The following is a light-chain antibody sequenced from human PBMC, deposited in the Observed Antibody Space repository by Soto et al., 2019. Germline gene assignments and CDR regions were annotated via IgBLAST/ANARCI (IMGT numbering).Light chain of an antibody. Sequence: EIVLPQSPATLSVSPGESAPLSCRASQSVSGDLAWYHHKPGQAPRLLIYDASTRALDTPARFAGSGSGTEFTLTISSLQSEDFAVYFCQQYNNWPITFGQGTRLEIK. V-gene: IGKV3-15*01. CDR3: QQYNNWPIT. CDR1: QSVSGD. J-gene: IGKJ5*01. CDR2: DAS.